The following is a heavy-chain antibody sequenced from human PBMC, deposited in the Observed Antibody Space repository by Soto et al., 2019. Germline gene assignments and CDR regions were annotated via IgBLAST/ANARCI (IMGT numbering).Heavy chain of an antibody. CDR3: TTDSRFLERSYYYYGMAV. V-gene: IGHV3-30-3*01. J-gene: IGHJ6*02. D-gene: IGHD3-3*01. Sequence: GGSLRLSCAASGFTFSSYSIHWVRQAPCKGLEWVAVISYDGSNKYYADSVKGRFTISRDNSKNTLYLQMNSLKTNDTGLYYCTTDSRFLERSYYYYGMAVVCQGTTVTVS. CDR1: GFTFSSYS. CDR2: ISYDGSNK.